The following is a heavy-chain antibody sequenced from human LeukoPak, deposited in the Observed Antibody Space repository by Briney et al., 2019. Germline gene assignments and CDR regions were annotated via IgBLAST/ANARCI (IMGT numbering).Heavy chain of an antibody. D-gene: IGHD4-17*01. CDR2: IYYSGST. Sequence: SETLSLTCTVSGGSISSYYWSWIRQPPGKGLEWIGYIYYSGSTNYNPSLKSRVTISVDTSKNQFSLKLSSVTAADTAVYYCVRVYGDYPPAEYYYYGMDVWGQGTTVTVSS. J-gene: IGHJ6*02. CDR1: GGSISSYY. CDR3: VRVYGDYPPAEYYYYGMDV. V-gene: IGHV4-59*01.